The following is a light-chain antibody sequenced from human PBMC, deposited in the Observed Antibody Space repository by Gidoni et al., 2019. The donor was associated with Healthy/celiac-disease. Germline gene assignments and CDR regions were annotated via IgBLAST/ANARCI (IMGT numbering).Light chain of an antibody. Sequence: EIVLTPSPGTLSLSPGERATLSCRARQSVSSSYLAWYQQKPGQAPRLLIYGASSRATGIPDRFSGSGSGTDFTLTISRLEPEDFAVYYCQQYGSSPWTFGQGTKVEIK. CDR2: GAS. V-gene: IGKV3-20*01. J-gene: IGKJ1*01. CDR3: QQYGSSPWT. CDR1: QSVSSSY.